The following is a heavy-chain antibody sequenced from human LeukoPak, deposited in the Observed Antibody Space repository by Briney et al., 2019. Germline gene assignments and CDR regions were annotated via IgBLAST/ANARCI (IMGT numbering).Heavy chain of an antibody. CDR1: GFTFSSYA. D-gene: IGHD5-24*01. CDR2: ISGSGGST. V-gene: IGHV3-23*01. J-gene: IGHJ4*02. CDR3: TRVGYIDEGIDY. Sequence: GGSLRLSCAASGFTFSSYAMSWVRQAPGKGLEWVSAISGSGGSTYYADSVKGRFTISRDNSKNTLYLQMNSLRAEDTAIYYCTRVGYIDEGIDYWGQGTLVTVSS.